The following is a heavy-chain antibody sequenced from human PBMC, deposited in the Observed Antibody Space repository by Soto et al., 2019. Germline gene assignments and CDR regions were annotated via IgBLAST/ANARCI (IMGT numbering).Heavy chain of an antibody. Sequence: SETLSLTCTVSGGSISSYYWSWIRQPPGKGLEWIGYIYYSGSTNYNPSLKSRVTISVDTSKNQFSLKLSSVTAADTAVYYCARGLPPTDVWGSYRPSSRFDYWGQGTLVTFSS. CDR3: ARGLPPTDVWGSYRPSSRFDY. CDR2: IYYSGST. CDR1: GGSISSYY. V-gene: IGHV4-59*01. J-gene: IGHJ4*02. D-gene: IGHD3-16*02.